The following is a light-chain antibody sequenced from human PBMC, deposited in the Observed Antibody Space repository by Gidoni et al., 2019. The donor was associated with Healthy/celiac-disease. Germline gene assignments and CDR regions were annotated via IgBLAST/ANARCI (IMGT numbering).Light chain of an antibody. CDR1: QSVSSN. J-gene: IGKJ1*01. V-gene: IGKV3-15*01. Sequence: EIVMTQSPATLSVSPGERATLSCRASQSVSSNLAWYQQKPGQAPRLLIYGASSRATGIPARFSGIGSGTEFTLTISRLQSEEFAVYSCQQYNNWPQWTFGQGTKVEIK. CDR3: QQYNNWPQWT. CDR2: GAS.